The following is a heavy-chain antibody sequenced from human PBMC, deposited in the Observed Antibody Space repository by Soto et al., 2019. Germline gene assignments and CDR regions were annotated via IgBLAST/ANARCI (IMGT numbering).Heavy chain of an antibody. D-gene: IGHD3-3*01. V-gene: IGHV3-23*01. J-gene: IGHJ6*03. CDR3: ARGADFWSAYYYDMDV. CDR2: ISFSGDST. Sequence: AQLLESGGGLVQPGGSLRLSCAASGFSFSRHAMSWVRQAPGKGLEWVSAISFSGDSTYYADSVRGRFTISRDNAKNTRYLQMTSLRAEDTAVYYCARGADFWSAYYYDMDVWGKGTAVTVSS. CDR1: GFSFSRHA.